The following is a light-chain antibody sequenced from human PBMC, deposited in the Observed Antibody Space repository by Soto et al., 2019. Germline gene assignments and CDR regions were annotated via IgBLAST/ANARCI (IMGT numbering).Light chain of an antibody. J-gene: IGKJ4*01. CDR2: DAS. CDR1: QRFSSY. Sequence: EIVLTQSPATLSLSPGERATLSCRASQRFSSYLSWYQQKPGQAPRLLISDASNRATGIPARFSGSGSGTDFTLTISSLEPEDFAVYYCQQRTNWPLTFGGGTKVDIK. V-gene: IGKV3-11*01. CDR3: QQRTNWPLT.